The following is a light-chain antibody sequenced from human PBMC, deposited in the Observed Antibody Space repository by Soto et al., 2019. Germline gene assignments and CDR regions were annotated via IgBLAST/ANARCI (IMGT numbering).Light chain of an antibody. V-gene: IGKV3-11*01. CDR2: DAS. Sequence: EIVLTQSPSTLSFSPLERTTLSCRASQSVSSYLAWYQQKPGQAPRLLIYDASNRATGIPARFSGSGSGTDFTLTISSLEPEDFAVYYCQQRSNWPPITVGQGTRLEIK. CDR3: QQRSNWPPIT. J-gene: IGKJ5*01. CDR1: QSVSSY.